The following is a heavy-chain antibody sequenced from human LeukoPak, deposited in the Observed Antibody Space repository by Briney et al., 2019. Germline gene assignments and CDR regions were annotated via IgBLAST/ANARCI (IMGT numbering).Heavy chain of an antibody. V-gene: IGHV3-30*03. CDR3: AREWDIVVVPAAMLFSGFDY. J-gene: IGHJ4*02. CDR1: GFIFNSYG. D-gene: IGHD2-2*01. CDR2: ISYDGSNK. Sequence: ERSLRLSCAASGFIFNSYGMHWVRQAPGKGLEWVAVISYDGSNKYYADSVKGRFTISRDNSKNTLYLQMNSLRAEDTAVYYCAREWDIVVVPAAMLFSGFDYWGQGTLVTVSS.